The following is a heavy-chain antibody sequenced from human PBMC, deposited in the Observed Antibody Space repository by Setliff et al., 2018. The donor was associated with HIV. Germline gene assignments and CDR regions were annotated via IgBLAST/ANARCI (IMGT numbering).Heavy chain of an antibody. CDR2: IIPIHGTP. Sequence: SVKVSCKASGGTFSSYAISWVRQAPGQGLEWMGAIIPIHGTPNYAQKFQGRVTITADESTSTAYMELSSLRSEDSAVYFCARPIRAAAGNDAFHVWGQGTMVTVSS. D-gene: IGHD6-13*01. CDR1: GGTFSSYA. CDR3: ARPIRAAAGNDAFHV. V-gene: IGHV1-69*13. J-gene: IGHJ3*01.